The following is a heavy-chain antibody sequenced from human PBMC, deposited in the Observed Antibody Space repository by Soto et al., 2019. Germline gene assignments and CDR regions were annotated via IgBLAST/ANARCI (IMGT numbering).Heavy chain of an antibody. Sequence: EVQLVESGGGLVQPGGSLRLSCAASGFTFSSYWMHWVRQAPGKGLVWVSRINSDGSSTSYADSVKGRFTISRDNAKNTLYLQMNSLRAEDTAVYYCARGRPQFGYCSSTSCYLADDAFDIWGQGTMVTVSS. D-gene: IGHD2-2*03. CDR1: GFTFSSYW. CDR3: ARGRPQFGYCSSTSCYLADDAFDI. V-gene: IGHV3-74*01. CDR2: INSDGSST. J-gene: IGHJ3*02.